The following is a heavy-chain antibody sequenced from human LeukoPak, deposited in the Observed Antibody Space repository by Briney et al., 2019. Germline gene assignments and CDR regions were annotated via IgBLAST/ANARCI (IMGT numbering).Heavy chain of an antibody. D-gene: IGHD3-22*01. J-gene: IGHJ4*02. CDR1: GYSSTSYW. V-gene: IGHV5-51*01. CDR3: ARHAYHDDNSDYYFGY. CDR2: IYPGESDI. Sequence: GESLKISCNGFGYSSTSYWIGWGRQMPGKGRVWGGLIYPGESDIRYSPSFQGQVTISADKSISTAYLQWSSLKASDTAMYYCARHAYHDDNSDYYFGYWGQGTLVTVSS.